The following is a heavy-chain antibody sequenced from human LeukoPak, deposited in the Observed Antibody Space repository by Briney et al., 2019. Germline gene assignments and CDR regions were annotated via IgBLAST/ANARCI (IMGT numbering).Heavy chain of an antibody. J-gene: IGHJ5*02. CDR2: MNPNSGNT. Sequence: ASVKVSCKASGYTFTSYDINWVRQATGQGLEWMGWMNPNSGNTGYAQKFQGRVTMTRNTSISTAYMELSSLRSEDTAVYYCARVLVKPLRTNWFDPWGQGTLVTVSS. V-gene: IGHV1-8*01. CDR1: GYTFTSYD. CDR3: ARVLVKPLRTNWFDP. D-gene: IGHD6-13*01.